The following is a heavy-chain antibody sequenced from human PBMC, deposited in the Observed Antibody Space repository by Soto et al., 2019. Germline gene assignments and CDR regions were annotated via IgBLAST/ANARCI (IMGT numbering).Heavy chain of an antibody. CDR1: GGSISSYY. CDR3: AREGTIFGAPSGMDV. CDR2: IYYSGST. D-gene: IGHD3-3*01. Sequence: NPSETLSLTCTVSGGSISSYYWSWIRQPPGKGLEWIGYIYYSGSTNYNPSLKSRVTISVGTSKNQFSLKLSSVTAADTAVYYCAREGTIFGAPSGMDVWGQGTTVTVSS. J-gene: IGHJ6*02. V-gene: IGHV4-59*01.